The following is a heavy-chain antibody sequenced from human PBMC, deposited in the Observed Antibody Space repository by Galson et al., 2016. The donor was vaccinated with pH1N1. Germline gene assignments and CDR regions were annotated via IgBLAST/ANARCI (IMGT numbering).Heavy chain of an antibody. Sequence: TLSPTCTVSGGSISSGSSYWSWIRQPAGKGLEWIGYIYTSGSTNYNPSLKSRVTISVDTSKNQFSLKLSSVTAADTAVYYCARANYGDYVGWFDPWGQGTLVTVSS. V-gene: IGHV4-61*09. CDR3: ARANYGDYVGWFDP. CDR2: IYTSGST. D-gene: IGHD4-17*01. CDR1: GGSISSGSSY. J-gene: IGHJ5*02.